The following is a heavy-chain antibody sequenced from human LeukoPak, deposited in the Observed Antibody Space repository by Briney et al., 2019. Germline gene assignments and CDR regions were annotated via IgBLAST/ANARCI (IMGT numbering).Heavy chain of an antibody. J-gene: IGHJ6*03. CDR1: GFSVSGSY. CDR2: IYSGVTT. CDR3: AKGRYYYYMDV. Sequence: GGSLRLSCAASGFSVSGSYMSWVRQAPGKGLEWVSVIYSGVTTYYADSVKGRFTISRDNSKNTLYLQMNSLRAEDTAVYYCAKGRYYYYMDVWGKGTTVTVSS. V-gene: IGHV3-53*05.